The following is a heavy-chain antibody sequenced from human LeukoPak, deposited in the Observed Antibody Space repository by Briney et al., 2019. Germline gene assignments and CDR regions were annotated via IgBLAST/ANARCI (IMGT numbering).Heavy chain of an antibody. Sequence: GGSLRLSCAASGFTVSSNYMSWVRQAPGKGLEWVSAISGSGGSTYYADSVKGRFTISRDNSKNTLYLQMNSLRAEDTAVYYCAKDPSIAALEEDYWGQGTLVTVSS. CDR1: GFTVSSNY. CDR2: ISGSGGST. V-gene: IGHV3-23*01. J-gene: IGHJ4*02. CDR3: AKDPSIAALEEDY. D-gene: IGHD6-6*01.